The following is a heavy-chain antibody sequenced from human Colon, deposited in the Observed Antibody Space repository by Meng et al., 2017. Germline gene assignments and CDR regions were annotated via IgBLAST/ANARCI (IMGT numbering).Heavy chain of an antibody. CDR1: GGSFSGFY. D-gene: IGHD4-17*01. V-gene: IGHV4-34*02. J-gene: IGHJ5*02. CDR3: ATGLRHGDWFDP. Sequence: VQRQQGVAGLLKPSETLSLPCAFSGGSFSGFYWSWIRQPPGKGLEWIGEIDHFGISNYDSALKGRLTMSVDTSKKQISLTLTSVTAADTAVYYCATGLRHGDWFDPWGPGTLVTVSS. CDR2: IDHFGIS.